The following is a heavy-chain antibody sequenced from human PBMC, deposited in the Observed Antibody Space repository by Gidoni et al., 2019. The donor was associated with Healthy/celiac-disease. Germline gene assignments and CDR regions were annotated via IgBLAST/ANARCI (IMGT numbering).Heavy chain of an antibody. V-gene: IGHV3-23*01. CDR1: VIPFISYA. CDR2: ISGSGGST. Sequence: EVQLLVSWGGLVQPAGSLRLPCAASVIPFISYAMSWVRQAPGKGLEWVSAISGSGGSTYYADSVKGRFTISRDNSKNTLYLQMNSLRAEDTAVYYCAKLYGSGSYYNPLLDYWGQGTLVTVSS. D-gene: IGHD3-10*01. J-gene: IGHJ4*02. CDR3: AKLYGSGSYYNPLLDY.